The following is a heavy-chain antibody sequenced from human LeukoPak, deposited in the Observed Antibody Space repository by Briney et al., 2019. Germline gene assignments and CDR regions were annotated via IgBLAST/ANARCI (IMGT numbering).Heavy chain of an antibody. J-gene: IGHJ4*02. CDR3: ARDQTACSSTSCPTDY. CDR2: ISSNGGST. D-gene: IGHD2-2*01. CDR1: GFTFSSYA. Sequence: PGGSLRLSCAASGFTFSSYAMHWVRQAPGKGLEYVSAISSNGGSTYYANSVKGRFTISRDNSKNTLYLQMGSLRAEDMAVYYCARDQTACSSTSCPTDYWGQGTLVTVSS. V-gene: IGHV3-64*01.